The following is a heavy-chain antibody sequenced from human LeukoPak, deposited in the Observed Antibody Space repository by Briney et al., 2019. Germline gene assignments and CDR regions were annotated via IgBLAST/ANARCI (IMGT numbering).Heavy chain of an antibody. D-gene: IGHD3-9*01. Sequence: PSQTLSLTCAVSGVSISSGGFSWSWIRQAPGKGLEWLGFMYYSGNTHYNPSLKSRITIFVDTSKNQFFLNLSSVTAADTAVYYCARISLTGYAPISGYFDYWGQGTLVTVSS. CDR3: ARISLTGYAPISGYFDY. CDR1: GVSISSGGFS. CDR2: MYYSGNT. J-gene: IGHJ4*02. V-gene: IGHV4-30-4*07.